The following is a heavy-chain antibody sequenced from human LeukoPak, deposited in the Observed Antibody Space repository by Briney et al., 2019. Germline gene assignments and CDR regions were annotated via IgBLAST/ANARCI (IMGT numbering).Heavy chain of an antibody. D-gene: IGHD4-17*01. Sequence: PGGSLRLSCGASGFTFSSHAMTWVRQAPGKGLEWVSAISISGDTTYYADAVKGRFTISRDNSKNTAYLQMNSLRGEDTAVYYCANEIRPNDYWGQGTLVTVSS. V-gene: IGHV3-23*01. J-gene: IGHJ4*02. CDR2: ISISGDTT. CDR3: ANEIRPNDY. CDR1: GFTFSSHA.